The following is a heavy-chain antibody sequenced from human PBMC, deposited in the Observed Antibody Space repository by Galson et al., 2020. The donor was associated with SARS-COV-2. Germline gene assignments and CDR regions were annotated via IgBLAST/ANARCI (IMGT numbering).Heavy chain of an antibody. J-gene: IGHJ6*03. CDR3: ARDNFGNYYMDV. CDR1: GFTFGRYG. D-gene: IGHD3-10*01. V-gene: IGHV3-21*01. CDR2: ISSGSSFI. Sequence: NSGGSLRLSCAGSGFTFGRYGMSWVRQAPGKGLEWVSSISSGSSFIYYADSVKGRFTVSRENAKNALYLQMNSLRAEETAVYYCARDNFGNYYMDVWGKGTTVSSSS.